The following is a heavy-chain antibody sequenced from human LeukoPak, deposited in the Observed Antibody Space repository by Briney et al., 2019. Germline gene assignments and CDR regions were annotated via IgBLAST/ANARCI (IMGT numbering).Heavy chain of an antibody. CDR1: GYTFTSYA. Sequence: ASVKVSCKASGYTFTSYAMHWVRQAPGQRLEWMGWINAGNGNTKYSQEFQGRVTITRDTSASTAYMELSSLRSEDMAVYYCARRGGSSWTFDYWGQGTLVTVSS. D-gene: IGHD6-13*01. CDR2: INAGNGNT. CDR3: ARRGGSSWTFDY. J-gene: IGHJ4*02. V-gene: IGHV1-3*03.